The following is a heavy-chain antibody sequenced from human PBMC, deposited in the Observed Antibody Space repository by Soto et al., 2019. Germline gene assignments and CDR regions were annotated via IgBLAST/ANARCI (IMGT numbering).Heavy chain of an antibody. CDR2: IYHSGST. D-gene: IGHD3-3*01. CDR3: ASFYYDFWRGYFATGEYGMDV. CDR1: GGSIGSGGYS. J-gene: IGHJ6*02. Sequence: PSETLSLTCAVSGGSIGSGGYSWSWIRQPPGKGLEWIGYIYHSGSTYYNPSLKSPVTISVDRSKNQFSLKLSSVTAADTAVYYCASFYYDFWRGYFATGEYGMDVWGQGTTVTVSS. V-gene: IGHV4-30-2*01.